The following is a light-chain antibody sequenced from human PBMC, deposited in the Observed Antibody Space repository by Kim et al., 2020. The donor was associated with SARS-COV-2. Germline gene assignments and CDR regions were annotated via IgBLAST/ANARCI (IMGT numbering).Light chain of an antibody. CDR3: CSYAGSHTFYV. CDR1: NNDVGSYDL. V-gene: IGLV2-23*02. CDR2: DVN. J-gene: IGLJ1*01. Sequence: QSALTQPASVSGSPGQSITISCTGTNNDVGSYDLVSWLQQRPGKAPKLMIYDVNKRPSGVSWRFSGSKSGNTASLTISGLQAEDEADYYCCSYAGSHTFYVFGTGTQLTVL.